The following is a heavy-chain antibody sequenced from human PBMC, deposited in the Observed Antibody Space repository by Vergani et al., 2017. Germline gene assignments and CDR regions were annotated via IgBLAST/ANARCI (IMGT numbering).Heavy chain of an antibody. J-gene: IGHJ5*02. CDR3: AGDTRSWQRADR. V-gene: IGHV4-59*02. CDR2: LSTTGGA. CDR1: GVSVTDYN. D-gene: IGHD6-13*01. Sequence: QAQLQESGPGLVKPSETLSLTCHVFGVSVTDYNCNWIRQAPGRGLGWIGSLSTTGGATHASHNPSLKSRVSISVDTSKSQFSLWLTSVTAANSASYYCAGDTRSWQRADRWGQGLLVSVSS.